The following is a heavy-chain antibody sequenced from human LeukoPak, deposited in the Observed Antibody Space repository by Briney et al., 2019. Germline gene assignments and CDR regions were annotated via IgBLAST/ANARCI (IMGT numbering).Heavy chain of an antibody. CDR2: IYYSGST. CDR3: ARDNRGGFGNYYYYYYMDV. CDR1: RGSISNYY. Sequence: SETLSLTCTVSRGSISNYYWSWIRQPPGKGLEWIGYIYYSGSTNYNPSLKSRVTISIDTSKNQFSLKLSSVTAADTAVYYCARDNRGGFGNYYYYYYMDVWGKGTTVTVS. V-gene: IGHV4-59*01. J-gene: IGHJ6*03. D-gene: IGHD1-14*01.